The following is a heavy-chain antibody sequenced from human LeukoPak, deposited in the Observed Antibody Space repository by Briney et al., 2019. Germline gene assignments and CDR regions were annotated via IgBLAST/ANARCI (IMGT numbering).Heavy chain of an antibody. V-gene: IGHV3-21*01. J-gene: IGHJ3*02. CDR1: GFTFSSYS. CDR2: ISSSSSYI. CDR3: ARGRGYSGYDAFDI. Sequence: GGSLRLSCAASGFTFSSYSMNWVRQAPGKGLEWVSSISSSSSYIYYADSVKGRFTISRGNAKNSLYLQMNSLRAEDTAVYYCARGRGYSGYDAFDIWGQGTMVTVSS. D-gene: IGHD5-12*01.